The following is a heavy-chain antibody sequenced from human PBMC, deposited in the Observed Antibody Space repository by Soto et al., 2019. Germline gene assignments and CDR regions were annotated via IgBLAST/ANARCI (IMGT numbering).Heavy chain of an antibody. CDR1: GYTFTSYA. V-gene: IGHV1-3*04. D-gene: IGHD6-13*01. CDR2: INTVDGNT. J-gene: IGHJ5*01. CDR3: ARESYSRSDNWFAS. Sequence: GASVKVSCKASGYTFTSYAIHWVRQAPGQRLEWMGWINTVDGNTKYSQNFQGRVTITRDTSASTAYLGLSSLRSEDTAVYYCARESYSRSDNWFASWGQGTLVIVSS.